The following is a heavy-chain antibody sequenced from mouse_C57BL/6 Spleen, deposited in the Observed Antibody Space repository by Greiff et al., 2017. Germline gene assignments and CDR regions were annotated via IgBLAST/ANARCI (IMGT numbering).Heavy chain of an antibody. CDR2: IWSGGST. CDR1: GFSLTSYG. CDR3: ARNLGDYGSSEYYAMDY. D-gene: IGHD1-1*01. J-gene: IGHJ4*01. V-gene: IGHV2-2*01. Sequence: QVQLQQSGPGLVQPSQSLSITCTVSGFSLTSYGVHWVRQSPGKGLEWLGVIWSGGSTDYNAAFISRLSISKDNSKSQVFFKMNSLQADDTAIYYCARNLGDYGSSEYYAMDYWGQGTSVTVSS.